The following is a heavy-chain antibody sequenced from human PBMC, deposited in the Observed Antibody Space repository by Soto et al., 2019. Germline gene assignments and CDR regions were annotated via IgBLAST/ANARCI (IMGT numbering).Heavy chain of an antibody. CDR3: AWWAGRSFTGMVAAFVI. CDR1: GFSFSSYW. CDR2: IKQDGSEK. D-gene: IGHD3-10*01. V-gene: IGHV3-7*01. Sequence: PGGSLRLSCTASGFSFSSYWMSWVRQAPGKGLEWVANIKQDGSEKYYVDSVKGRFTISRDNAKNSLYLRMNSLRAEDTAVYYCAWWAGRSFTGMVAAFVIGGQATMVAASS. J-gene: IGHJ3*02.